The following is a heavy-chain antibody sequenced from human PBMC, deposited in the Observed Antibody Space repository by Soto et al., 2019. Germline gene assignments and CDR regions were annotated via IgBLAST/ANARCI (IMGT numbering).Heavy chain of an antibody. CDR3: AAGEASSRNLAPYYLDF. V-gene: IGHV4-59*01. J-gene: IGHJ4*02. D-gene: IGHD6-13*01. CDR2: IHYSGTT. Sequence: KTSETLSLTCTVSGGSMRNYFWTWIRQPPGKGLEWIGYIHYSGTTSFFPSYNPSLRSRVTISEDTSKNQFSLKLLSVTTADTAVYFCAAGEASSRNLAPYYLDFWGQGTLGTGSS. CDR1: GGSMRNYF.